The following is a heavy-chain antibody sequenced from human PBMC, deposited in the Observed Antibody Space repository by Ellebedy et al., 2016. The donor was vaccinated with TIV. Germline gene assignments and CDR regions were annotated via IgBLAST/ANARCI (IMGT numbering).Heavy chain of an antibody. J-gene: IGHJ4*02. CDR3: ARDSITRVTVAVNQNRYFDL. V-gene: IGHV1-18*01. D-gene: IGHD2-21*01. CDR2: ISGYSSKT. CDR1: GYSFHYWG. Sequence: ASVKVSCKATGYSFHYWGMSWVRQAPGQGLEWMGWISGYSSKTKYAERFRDRLTLTKDTSTTTVYMELRSLRSDDSAVYYCARDSITRVTVAVNQNRYFDLWGSGTLVTVSA.